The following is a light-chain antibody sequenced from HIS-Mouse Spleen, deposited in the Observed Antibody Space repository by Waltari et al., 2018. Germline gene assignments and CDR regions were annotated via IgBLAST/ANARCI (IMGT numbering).Light chain of an antibody. CDR1: SSDVGGYNY. CDR3: SSYTSSSTLYV. Sequence: QSALTQPASVSGSPGQSITISCPGTSSDVGGYNYVSWYQQHTGKAPKLMIYDVSNRPSGVSNRFSGSKSGNTASLTISGLQAEDEADYYCSSYTSSSTLYVFGTGTKVTVL. J-gene: IGLJ1*01. V-gene: IGLV2-14*03. CDR2: DVS.